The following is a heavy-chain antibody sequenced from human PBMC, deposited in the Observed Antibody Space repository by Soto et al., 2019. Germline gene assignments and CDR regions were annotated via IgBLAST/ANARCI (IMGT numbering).Heavy chain of an antibody. D-gene: IGHD3-22*01. CDR2: ISDDGSKK. CDR1: GFTFSTSG. J-gene: IGHJ4*02. V-gene: IGHV3-30*18. CDR3: AKEGVYESSGWSFDY. Sequence: QVQLVESGGGVVQPGRSLRLSCAASGFTFSTSGMHWVRQAPGKGLEWVAVISDDGSKKYYADSVKGRFTISRDNSKNTLYLQINSLIAEDTAVYYGAKEGVYESSGWSFDYWGQGTLVTVSS.